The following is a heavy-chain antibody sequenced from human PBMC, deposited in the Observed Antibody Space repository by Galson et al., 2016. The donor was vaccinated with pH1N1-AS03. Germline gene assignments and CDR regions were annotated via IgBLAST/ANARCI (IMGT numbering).Heavy chain of an antibody. J-gene: IGHJ4*02. V-gene: IGHV3-48*03. D-gene: IGHD2-15*01. CDR3: VTDGTFGSTIEH. CDR2: VNTRGDTI. Sequence: SLRLSCAASGFTFRSNGMSWVRQARGKGLEWVAFVNTRGDTIHYADSLKGRFTISRDNAKNGLYLQMNSLRAEDTAVYYCVTDGTFGSTIEHWGQGTLVTVSS. CDR1: GFTFRSNG.